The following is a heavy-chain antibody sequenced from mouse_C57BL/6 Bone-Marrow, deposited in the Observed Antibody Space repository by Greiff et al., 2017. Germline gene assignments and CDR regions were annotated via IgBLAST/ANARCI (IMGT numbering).Heavy chain of an antibody. J-gene: IGHJ2*01. CDR3: TRSRLRNFDY. V-gene: IGHV1-15*01. Sequence: QVQLQQSGAELVRPGASVTLSCKASGYTFTDYEMHWVKQTPVHGLEWIGAIDPETGGTAYNQKFKGKAILTADKSSSTAYMELRSLTSEDSAVYYCTRSRLRNFDYWGQGTTPTVSS. D-gene: IGHD1-1*01. CDR1: GYTFTDYE. CDR2: IDPETGGT.